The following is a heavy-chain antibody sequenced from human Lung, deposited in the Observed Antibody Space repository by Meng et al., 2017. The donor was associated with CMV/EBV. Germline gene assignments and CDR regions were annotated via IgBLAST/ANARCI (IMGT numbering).Heavy chain of an antibody. CDR1: GVPINTEENF. CDR2: ITYSGTA. D-gene: IGHD7-27*01. CDR3: ARDRQHWALGRFYGLDV. Sequence: SETLSLXXNVSGVPINTEENFWTWIRQSPGKGLEWIGLITYSGTAYYNSALKSRVTISSDTSTNQFSLNLKSMTAADTAVYYCARDRQHWALGRFYGLDVWGRGXPVTVSS. J-gene: IGHJ6*02. V-gene: IGHV4-30-4*08.